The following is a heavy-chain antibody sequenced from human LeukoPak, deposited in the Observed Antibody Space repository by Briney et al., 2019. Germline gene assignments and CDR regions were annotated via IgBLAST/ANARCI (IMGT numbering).Heavy chain of an antibody. CDR2: ISSSSSYI. D-gene: IGHD2-2*01. CDR1: GFTFSSYS. V-gene: IGHV3-21*01. Sequence: PGGSLRLSCAASGFTFSSYSMNWVRQAPGKGLEWVSSISSSSSYIYYADSVKGRFTISRDNAKNSLYLQMNSLRAEDTAVYYCARASSTSCYDEICWFDPWGQGTLVTVSS. CDR3: ARASSTSCYDEICWFDP. J-gene: IGHJ5*02.